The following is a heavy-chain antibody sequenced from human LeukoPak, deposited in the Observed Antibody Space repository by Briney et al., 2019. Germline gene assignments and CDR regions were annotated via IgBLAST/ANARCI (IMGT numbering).Heavy chain of an antibody. V-gene: IGHV3-11*01. CDR2: ISNSGTSM. J-gene: IGHJ6*02. D-gene: IGHD3-9*01. Sequence: GGSLRLSCAASGFTFSDHYMTWIRQAPGKELEYISYISNSGTSMYCADSLKGRFTISRDNARNSLFLQMNSLRVEDTAMYYCARVPRSLRYFDWLPGHRPHYYYGMDVWGQGTTVTVSS. CDR3: ARVPRSLRYFDWLPGHRPHYYYGMDV. CDR1: GFTFSDHY.